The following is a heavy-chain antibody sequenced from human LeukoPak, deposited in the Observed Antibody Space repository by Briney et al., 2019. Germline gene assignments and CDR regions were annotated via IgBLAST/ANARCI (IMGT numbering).Heavy chain of an antibody. CDR2: IYYSGST. D-gene: IGHD3-22*01. J-gene: IGHJ4*02. CDR3: ARDAAYYYDSSGYNP. V-gene: IGHV4-61*08. Sequence: SETLSLTCTVSGGSISSGDYYWSWIRQPPGKGLEWIGYIYYSGSTNYNPSLKSRVTISVDTSKNQFSLKLSSVTAADTAVYYCARDAAYYYDSSGYNPWGQGTLVTVSS. CDR1: GGSISSGDYY.